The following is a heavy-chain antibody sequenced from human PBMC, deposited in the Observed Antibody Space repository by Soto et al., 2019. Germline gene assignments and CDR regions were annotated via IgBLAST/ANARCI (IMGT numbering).Heavy chain of an antibody. Sequence: QLQLQESGPGLVKPSETLSLTCTVSGGSISSSSYYWGWIRQPPGKGLEWIGSIYYSGSTYYNPSLKSRVTISVDTSKNQFSLKLSSVTAADTAVYYCARRSPYCTNGVCYQARYWYFDLWGRGTLVTVSS. D-gene: IGHD2-8*01. CDR3: ARRSPYCTNGVCYQARYWYFDL. CDR2: IYYSGST. J-gene: IGHJ2*01. V-gene: IGHV4-39*01. CDR1: GGSISSSSYY.